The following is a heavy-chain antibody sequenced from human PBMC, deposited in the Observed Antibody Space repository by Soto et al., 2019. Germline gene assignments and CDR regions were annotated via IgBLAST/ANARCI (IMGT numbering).Heavy chain of an antibody. D-gene: IGHD6-13*01. V-gene: IGHV3-33*01. CDR1: GFTFSSYG. Sequence: GGSLRLSCAASGFTFSSYGMHWVRQAPGKGLEWVAVIWYDGSNKYYADSVKGRFTISRDNSKNTLYLQMNSLRAEDTAVYYCVRGVDIAAADGLLNYGMDVWGQGTTVTVSS. J-gene: IGHJ6*02. CDR3: VRGVDIAAADGLLNYGMDV. CDR2: IWYDGSNK.